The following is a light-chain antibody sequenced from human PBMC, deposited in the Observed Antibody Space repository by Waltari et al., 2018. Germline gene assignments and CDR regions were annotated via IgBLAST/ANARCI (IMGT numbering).Light chain of an antibody. CDR1: NSDVGGYNY. J-gene: IGLJ2*01. V-gene: IGLV2-14*03. CDR2: DVN. CDR3: SSYTNRDTHVI. Sequence: QSTLTQPASVSGSPGQSITLSCTGPNSDVGGYNYVSWYQQLPGKAPKLMIYDVNKWPSGVSNRFSGSKSGNTASLTISGLQAEDEADYYCSSYTNRDTHVIFGGGTKLTVL.